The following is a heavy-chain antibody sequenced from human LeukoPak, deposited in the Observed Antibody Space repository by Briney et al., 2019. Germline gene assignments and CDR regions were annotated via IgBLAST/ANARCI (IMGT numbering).Heavy chain of an antibody. Sequence: SETLSLTCAVYGGSFSGDYVSWIRQPPGHGLEWFGEINHSGSTNYNPSLKSRVTISVDTSKNQFSLTLSSVTAAHTAVYYCARHSYDCSSSSRYCYWGKGTLVTVS. CDR2: INHSGST. D-gene: IGHD2-2*01. V-gene: IGHV4-34*01. J-gene: IGHJ4*02. CDR3: ARHSYDCSSSSRYCY. CDR1: GGSFSGDY.